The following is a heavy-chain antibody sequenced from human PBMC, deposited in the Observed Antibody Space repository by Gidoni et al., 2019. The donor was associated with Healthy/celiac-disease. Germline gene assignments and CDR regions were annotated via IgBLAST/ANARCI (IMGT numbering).Heavy chain of an antibody. CDR2: INPSGGST. D-gene: IGHD4-4*01. CDR1: GYTFTSYY. V-gene: IGHV1-46*03. Sequence: QVQLVQSGAEVKKPGASVKVSCKASGYTFTSYYMHWVRQAPGQGLEWMGIINPSGGSTSYAQKFQGRVTMTRDTSTSTVYMELSSLRSEDTAVYYWARDEAINFHSTVTYGYYFDYWGQGTLVTVSS. J-gene: IGHJ4*02. CDR3: ARDEAINFHSTVTYGYYFDY.